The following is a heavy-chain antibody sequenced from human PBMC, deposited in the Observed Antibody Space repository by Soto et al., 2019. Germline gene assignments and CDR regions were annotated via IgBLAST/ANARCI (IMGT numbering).Heavy chain of an antibody. Sequence: EVQLVESGGALVRPGGSLRPPCEASELPFNNYWMPWVRQVPGKGLEWVSRINTDGSTTNYADSVMGRFTISRDNADNTVYLQMNSLRAEDTAVYYCARGIYLKYGLDVWGQGATVTVSS. CDR2: INTDGSTT. CDR1: ELPFNNYW. J-gene: IGHJ6*02. D-gene: IGHD3-16*02. V-gene: IGHV3-74*01. CDR3: ARGIYLKYGLDV.